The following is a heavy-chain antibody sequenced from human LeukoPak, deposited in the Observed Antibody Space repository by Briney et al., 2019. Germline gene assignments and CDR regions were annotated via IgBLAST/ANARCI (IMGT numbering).Heavy chain of an antibody. D-gene: IGHD6-13*01. CDR1: GFTFSSYE. V-gene: IGHV3-48*03. Sequence: GGSLRLSCAASGFTFSSYEMNWVRQAPGKGLEWVSYISSSGSSIYYADSVTGRFTISRDNAKTSLYLQMNSLRAEDTAVYYCARPPAPITADRYQFDYWGQGTLVTVSS. J-gene: IGHJ4*02. CDR3: ARPPAPITADRYQFDY. CDR2: ISSSGSSI.